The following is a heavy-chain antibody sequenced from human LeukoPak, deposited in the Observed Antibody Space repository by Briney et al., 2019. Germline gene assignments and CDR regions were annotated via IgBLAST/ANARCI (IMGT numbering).Heavy chain of an antibody. Sequence: SETLSLTCTVSGGSISSYYWSWIRQPPGKGLEWIGYIYYSGSTNYNPSLKSRVTISVDTSKNQFSLKLSSVTAADTAVYYCARASAVSRGWFDPWGQGTLVTVSS. CDR1: GGSISSYY. CDR3: ARASAVSRGWFDP. D-gene: IGHD5/OR15-5a*01. J-gene: IGHJ5*02. V-gene: IGHV4-59*12. CDR2: IYYSGST.